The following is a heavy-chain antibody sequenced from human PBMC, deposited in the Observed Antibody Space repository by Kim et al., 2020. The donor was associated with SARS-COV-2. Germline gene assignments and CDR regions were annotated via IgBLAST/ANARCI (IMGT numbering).Heavy chain of an antibody. CDR1: GGSISSYY. CDR2: IYYSGST. D-gene: IGHD6-13*01. CDR3: ARDRGIAAAGSPYYYGMDV. V-gene: IGHV4-59*01. Sequence: ETLSLTCTVSGGSISSYYWSWIRQPPGKGLEWIGYIYYSGSTNYNPSLKSRVTISVDTSKNQFSLKLSSVTAADTAVYYCARDRGIAAAGSPYYYGMDVWGQGTTVTVSS. J-gene: IGHJ6*02.